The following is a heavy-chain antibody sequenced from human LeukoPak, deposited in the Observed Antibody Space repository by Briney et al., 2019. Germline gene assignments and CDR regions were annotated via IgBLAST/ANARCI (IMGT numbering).Heavy chain of an antibody. J-gene: IGHJ3*02. CDR1: GFTFSDYY. D-gene: IGHD2-21*02. Sequence: GGPLRLSCAASGFTFSDYYMSWIRQAPGKGLEWVSYISSSGSTIYYADSVKGRFTISRDNAKNSLYLQMNSLRAEDTAVYYCARFPCGGDCSRDVAFDIWGQGTMVTVSS. V-gene: IGHV3-11*04. CDR2: ISSSGSTI. CDR3: ARFPCGGDCSRDVAFDI.